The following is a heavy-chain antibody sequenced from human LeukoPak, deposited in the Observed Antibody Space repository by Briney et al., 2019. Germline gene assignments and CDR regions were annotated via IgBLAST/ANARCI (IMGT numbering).Heavy chain of an antibody. Sequence: SETLSLTCTVSGGSISSYYWSWIRQPPGKGLEWIGYIYYSGSTNYNPSLKSRVTITVDTSKNQFSLKLSSVTAADTAVYYCARERVGALFDYWGQGTLVTVSS. CDR1: GGSISSYY. V-gene: IGHV4-59*01. D-gene: IGHD1-26*01. CDR2: IYYSGST. J-gene: IGHJ4*02. CDR3: ARERVGALFDY.